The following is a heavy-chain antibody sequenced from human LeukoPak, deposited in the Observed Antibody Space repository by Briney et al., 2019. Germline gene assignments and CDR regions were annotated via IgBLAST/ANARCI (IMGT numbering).Heavy chain of an antibody. J-gene: IGHJ3*02. CDR2: IYYSGST. CDR1: GGSISSCY. CDR3: ARSRGERWLQFDAFDI. V-gene: IGHV4-59*01. D-gene: IGHD5-24*01. Sequence: SETLSLTCTVSGGSISSCYWSWIRQPPGKGLEWIGYIYYSGSTNYNPSPKSRVTISVDTSKNQFSLKLSSVTAADTAVYYCARSRGERWLQFDAFDIWGQGTMVTVSS.